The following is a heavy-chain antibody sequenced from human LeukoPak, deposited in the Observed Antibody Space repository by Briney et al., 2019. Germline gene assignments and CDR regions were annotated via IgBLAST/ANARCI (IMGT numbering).Heavy chain of an antibody. V-gene: IGHV4-59*01. CDR2: IYYSGST. D-gene: IGHD2-15*01. CDR3: ARDRSGYCSGGSCSLYYYYYMDV. J-gene: IGHJ6*03. Sequence: SETLSLTCSVSAGSISTYYWTWVRQPPGKGLEWIGYIYYSGSTNYNPSLKSRVTISVDTSKNQFSLKLSSVTAADTAVYYCARDRSGYCSGGSCSLYYYYYMDVWGKGTTVTISS. CDR1: AGSISTYY.